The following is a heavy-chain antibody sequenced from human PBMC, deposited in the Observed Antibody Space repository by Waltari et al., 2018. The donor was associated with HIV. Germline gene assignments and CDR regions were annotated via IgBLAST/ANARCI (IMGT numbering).Heavy chain of an antibody. V-gene: IGHV4-4*02. J-gene: IGHJ4*02. Sequence: VKPSETLSLTCDVSGGSISNTNWWNWVRQPPGKGLEWLGKIDGRGDTSYNPSLKRRVTMSVDTSKNQFSLKLNSLTAADTAIYYCAGTYTYGGVFEYWGQGTLVTVSS. CDR2: IDGRGDT. CDR1: GGSISNTNW. D-gene: IGHD2-21*01. CDR3: AGTYTYGGVFEY.